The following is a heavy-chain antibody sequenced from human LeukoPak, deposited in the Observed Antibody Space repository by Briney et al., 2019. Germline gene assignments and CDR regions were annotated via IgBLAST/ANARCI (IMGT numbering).Heavy chain of an antibody. V-gene: IGHV4-59*01. CDR2: IHFSGNT. CDR3: ARRVQMSSASATSDTWLDP. CDR1: GDSISSYY. J-gene: IGHJ5*02. Sequence: SETLSLTCTVSGDSISSYYWNWIRQPPGKGPEWIGHIHFSGNTSYNPSLKSRVTISLDSANNQFSLRLISVTAADTAVYYCARRVQMSSASATSDTWLDPWGQGTLVSVSP. D-gene: IGHD3-10*01.